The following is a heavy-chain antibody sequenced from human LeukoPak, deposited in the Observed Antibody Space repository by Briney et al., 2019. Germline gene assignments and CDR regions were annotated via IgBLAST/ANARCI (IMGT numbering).Heavy chain of an antibody. V-gene: IGHV3-30*02. CDR1: GFTFSLYG. D-gene: IGHD1-1*01. J-gene: IGHJ6*03. CDR2: IRYYGSKE. CDR3: TKDGNLEPYFYYYYFMDV. Sequence: GGSLTLFCAASGFTFSLYGMHWVRQAPGKGLEWVAFIRYYGSKEDYADSVKGRFTISRDNSKITLYLQMNRLTAEDTTVYSCTKDGNLEPYFYYYYFMDVWGKGTTVTVSS.